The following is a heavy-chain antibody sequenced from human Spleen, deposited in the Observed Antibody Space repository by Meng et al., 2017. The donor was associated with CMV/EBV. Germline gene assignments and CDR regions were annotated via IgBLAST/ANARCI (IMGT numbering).Heavy chain of an antibody. CDR1: GGSFSGYY. CDR2: INHSGST. CDR3: ARGRSGYYGGPYFDY. Sequence: VTLQHGGPGLLNPPETRALTWAVYGGSFSGYYWSWIRQPPGKGLEWIGEINHSGSTNYNPSLKSRVTISVDTSKNQFSLKLSSVTAADTAVYYCARGRSGYYGGPYFDYWGQGTLVTVSS. J-gene: IGHJ4*02. D-gene: IGHD3-22*01. V-gene: IGHV4-34*01.